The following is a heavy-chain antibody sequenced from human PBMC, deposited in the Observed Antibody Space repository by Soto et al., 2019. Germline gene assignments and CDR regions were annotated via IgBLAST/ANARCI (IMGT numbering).Heavy chain of an antibody. CDR2: ITSSSSYT. Sequence: GGSLRLSCAASGSTFIDYYMSWIRQAPGKGLEWLSYITSSSSYTNYADSVKGRFTISRDNSKNTLYLQMNSLRAEDTAVYYCAKGTRGTYYDILTGPEWGQGTLVTVSS. J-gene: IGHJ4*02. CDR1: GSTFIDYY. D-gene: IGHD3-9*01. CDR3: AKGTRGTYYDILTGPE. V-gene: IGHV3-11*06.